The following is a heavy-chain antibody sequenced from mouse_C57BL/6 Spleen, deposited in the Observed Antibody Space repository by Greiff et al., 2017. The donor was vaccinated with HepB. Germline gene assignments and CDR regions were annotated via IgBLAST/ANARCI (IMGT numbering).Heavy chain of an antibody. CDR3: ARENYGSSYLDY. D-gene: IGHD1-1*01. CDR1: GYAFTNYL. CDR2: INPGSGGT. V-gene: IGHV1-54*01. J-gene: IGHJ2*01. Sequence: VQLQQSGAELVRPGTSVKVSCKASGYAFTNYLIEWVKQRPGQGLEWIGVINPGSGGTNYNEKFKGKATLTADKSSSTAYMQLSSLTSEDSAVYFCARENYGSSYLDYWGQGTTLTVSS.